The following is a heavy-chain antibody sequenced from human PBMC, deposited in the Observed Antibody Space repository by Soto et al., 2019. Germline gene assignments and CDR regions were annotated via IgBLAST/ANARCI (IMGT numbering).Heavy chain of an antibody. V-gene: IGHV3-11*06. J-gene: IGHJ3*02. CDR1: GFTFSDYY. Sequence: GGSLRLSCAASGFTFSDYYMSWIRQAPGKGLEWVSYISSSSYTNYADSVKGRFTISRDNAKNSLYLQMNSLRAEDTAVYYCARDYYDSRATDAFDIWGQGTMVTVSS. CDR3: ARDYYDSRATDAFDI. CDR2: ISSSSYT. D-gene: IGHD3-22*01.